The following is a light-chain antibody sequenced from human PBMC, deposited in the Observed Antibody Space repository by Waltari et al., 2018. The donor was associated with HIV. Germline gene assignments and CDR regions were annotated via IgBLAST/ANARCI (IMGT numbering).Light chain of an antibody. J-gene: IGLJ2*01. CDR2: EVN. CDR1: SSDF. CDR3: CTYGGSSTHVL. V-gene: IGLV2-23*02. Sequence: QSALAQPASVSASPGQSITIHCTGASSDFVSCYQQYPGKAPKVTVYEVNKRPSGVSCRFSGSKSGNTASLTISGLQAEDEADYYCCTYGGSSTHVLFGGGTKLTVL.